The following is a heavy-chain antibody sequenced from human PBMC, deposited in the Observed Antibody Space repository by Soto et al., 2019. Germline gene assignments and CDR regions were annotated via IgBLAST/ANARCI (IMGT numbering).Heavy chain of an antibody. J-gene: IGHJ6*02. CDR2: INRSGST. Sequence: SETLSLTCAFYGLSFSGYYWSWIRQPPGKGLEWIGEINRSGSTNYNPSLKSRVTISVDTSKNQFSLKLSSVTAADTAVYYCARLLTTVTTSSVNGMDVWGQGTTVTVSS. CDR3: ARLLTTVTTSSVNGMDV. D-gene: IGHD4-17*01. V-gene: IGHV4-34*01. CDR1: GLSFSGYY.